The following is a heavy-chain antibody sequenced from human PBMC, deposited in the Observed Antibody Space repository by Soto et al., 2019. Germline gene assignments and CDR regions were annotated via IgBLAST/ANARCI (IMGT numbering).Heavy chain of an antibody. CDR2: IIPIFGTA. Sequence: GASVKVSCKASGGTFSSYAISWVRQAPGQGLEWMGGIIPIFGTANYAQKFQGRVTITADESTSTAYMELSSLRSEDTAVYYCARDRAVTIFGVVTQLWFDPWGQRTLVTVSS. V-gene: IGHV1-69*13. D-gene: IGHD3-3*01. CDR1: GGTFSSYA. J-gene: IGHJ5*02. CDR3: ARDRAVTIFGVVTQLWFDP.